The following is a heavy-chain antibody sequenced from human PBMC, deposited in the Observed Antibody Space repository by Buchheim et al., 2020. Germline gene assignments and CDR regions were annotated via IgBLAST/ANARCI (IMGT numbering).Heavy chain of an antibody. D-gene: IGHD2-2*01. CDR2: INHSGGT. V-gene: IGHV4-34*01. J-gene: IGHJ6*02. CDR1: GGSFSGFY. Sequence: QVQLQQWGAGLLKPSGTLSLTCAVSGGSFSGFYWSWFRQSPERGLEWIGEINHSGGTNYKPSLKSRVIISVDTSNNQFSLRLTSVTGADTAVYYCATRSCSSRACSRSRRDYYYGMDVWGQGTT. CDR3: ATRSCSSRACSRSRRDYYYGMDV.